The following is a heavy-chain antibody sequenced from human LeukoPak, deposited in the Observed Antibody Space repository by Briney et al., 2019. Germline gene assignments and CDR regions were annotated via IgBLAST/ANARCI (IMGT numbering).Heavy chain of an antibody. V-gene: IGHV4-4*09. D-gene: IGHD3-3*01. CDR1: GGSISSYY. J-gene: IGHJ5*02. CDR2: IYTSGST. CDR3: AGQASDFWSGLMGFDP. Sequence: SETLSLTCTVSGGSISSYYWSWIRQPPGKGLEWIGYIYTSGSTNYNPSLKSRVTISVDTSKNQFSLKLSSVTAADTAVYYCAGQASDFWSGLMGFDPWGQGTLVTVSS.